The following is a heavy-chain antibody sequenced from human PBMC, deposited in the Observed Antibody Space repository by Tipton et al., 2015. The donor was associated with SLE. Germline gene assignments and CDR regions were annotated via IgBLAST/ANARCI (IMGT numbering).Heavy chain of an antibody. Sequence: TLSLTCTVSGGSISGHYRSWIRQPPGKGLEWIGYIYDSGSTSYNPSLKSRVTISEDTSKQQFSLKLSSLTAADTAVYYCARHAGDYAYFGSWGQGTLVAVSS. J-gene: IGHJ4*02. V-gene: IGHV4-59*08. D-gene: IGHD4-17*01. CDR1: GGSISGHY. CDR3: ARHAGDYAYFGS. CDR2: IYDSGST.